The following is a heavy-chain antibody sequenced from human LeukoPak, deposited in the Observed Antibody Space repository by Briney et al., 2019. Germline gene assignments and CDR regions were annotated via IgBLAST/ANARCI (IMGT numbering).Heavy chain of an antibody. CDR1: GFTFSGYA. D-gene: IGHD3-10*01. Sequence: PGGSLRLSCAASGFTFSGYAMSWVRQAPGKGLEWVSAISGSGGSTYYADSVKGRFTISRDNSKNTLYLQMNSLRAEDTAVYYCAKGVWFGDQPASDYWGQGTLVTVSS. CDR2: ISGSGGST. CDR3: AKGVWFGDQPASDY. J-gene: IGHJ4*02. V-gene: IGHV3-23*01.